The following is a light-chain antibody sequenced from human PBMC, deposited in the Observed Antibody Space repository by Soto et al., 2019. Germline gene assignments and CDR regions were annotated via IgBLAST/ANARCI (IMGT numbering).Light chain of an antibody. CDR2: AAS. J-gene: IGKJ3*01. CDR3: QKYSSVPV. Sequence: IQMTQSPTSLSASVGDRVTITCRASQDIRSFVAWYQQKPGKAPKLLIYAASTLHSGVPSRFSGSGSGTDFTLTLNSLQPEDVATYSCQKYSSVPVFGPGTKVEIK. V-gene: IGKV1-27*01. CDR1: QDIRSF.